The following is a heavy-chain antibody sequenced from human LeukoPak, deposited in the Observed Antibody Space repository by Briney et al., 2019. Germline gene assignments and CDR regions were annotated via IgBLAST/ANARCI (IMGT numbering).Heavy chain of an antibody. CDR2: ISSSTSTI. Sequence: GGSLRPSCTASGVTSSIHNMNWVPQAPGKGLEWVSYISSSTSTIYYADSVKGRFTISRDNAKNSLYLQMNSLRAEDTAVYYCAGYGSGSFWGQGTLVTVSS. V-gene: IGHV3-48*04. CDR3: AGYGSGSF. CDR1: GVTSSIHN. J-gene: IGHJ4*02. D-gene: IGHD3-10*01.